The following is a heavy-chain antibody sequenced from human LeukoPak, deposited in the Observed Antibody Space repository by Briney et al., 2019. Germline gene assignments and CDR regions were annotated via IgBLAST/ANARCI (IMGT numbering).Heavy chain of an antibody. Sequence: ASVKVSCKASGGTFSSYAISWVRQAPGQGLEWMGGIIHIFGTANYAQKFQGRVTITTDESTSTAYMELSSLRSEDTAVYYCARSKDIVVVPYYYYYMDVWGKGTTVTVSS. CDR2: IIHIFGTA. CDR1: GGTFSSYA. J-gene: IGHJ6*03. V-gene: IGHV1-69*05. CDR3: ARSKDIVVVPYYYYYMDV. D-gene: IGHD2-2*01.